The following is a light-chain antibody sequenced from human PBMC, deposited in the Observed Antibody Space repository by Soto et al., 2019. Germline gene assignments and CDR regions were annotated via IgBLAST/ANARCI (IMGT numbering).Light chain of an antibody. CDR1: QSISSW. V-gene: IGKV1-5*01. CDR3: QQYENYSPLT. CDR2: DAS. Sequence: DIQMTQSPSTLSASLGDRVTITCRASQSISSWLSCYQHKPEKAHKLLNYDASSLESGVPSRFSGSGSGTEFTLTISSLHPDDFATYYCQQYENYSPLTFGGGTKVDIK. J-gene: IGKJ4*01.